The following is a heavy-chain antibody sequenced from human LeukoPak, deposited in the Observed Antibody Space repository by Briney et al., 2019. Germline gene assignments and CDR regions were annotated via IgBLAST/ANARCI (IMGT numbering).Heavy chain of an antibody. CDR3: ARAKDYDTNPHFDY. J-gene: IGHJ4*02. Sequence: GESLKISCKGPGYSFTSYWIGWVRQMPGKGLEWMGIIYPGDSDTRYSPSFQGQVTISADKSISTAYLQWSSLKAPDTAMYYCARAKDYDTNPHFDYWGQGTLVTVSS. D-gene: IGHD3-22*01. CDR2: IYPGDSDT. V-gene: IGHV5-51*01. CDR1: GYSFTSYW.